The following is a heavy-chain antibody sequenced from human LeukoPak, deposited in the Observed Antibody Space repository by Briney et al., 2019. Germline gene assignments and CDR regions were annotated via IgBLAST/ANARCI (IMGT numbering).Heavy chain of an antibody. CDR3: ARGDDYKSTLFDY. V-gene: IGHV4-59*01. D-gene: IGHD5-12*01. CDR2: ISSGGST. CDR1: GASITRYF. Sequence: PSETLFLTCTVSGASITRYFGNWVRQPPGQELEWIGYISSGGSTNYNPSLQSGVTISIDTTKNQFSLKMTSATAADTAVYYCARGDDYKSTLFDYWGQGTLVTVSS. J-gene: IGHJ4*02.